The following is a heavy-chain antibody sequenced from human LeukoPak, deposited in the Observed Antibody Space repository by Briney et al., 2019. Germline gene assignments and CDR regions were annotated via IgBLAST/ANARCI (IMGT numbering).Heavy chain of an antibody. V-gene: IGHV3-20*04. CDR2: INWNGGST. CDR3: ARVVLSRGERDY. J-gene: IGHJ4*02. D-gene: IGHD5-24*01. CDR1: GFTFDDYG. Sequence: GGSLRLSCAASGFTFDDYGMSWVRQAPGKGLEWVSGINWNGGSTGYADFVKGRFTISRDNAKKSLYLQMNNLRAEDTALYYCARVVLSRGERDYWGQGTLVTVSS.